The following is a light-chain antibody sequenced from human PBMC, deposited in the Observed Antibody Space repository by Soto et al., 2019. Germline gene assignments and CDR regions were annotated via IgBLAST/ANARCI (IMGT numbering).Light chain of an antibody. CDR2: GAS. V-gene: IGKV3-20*01. CDR3: QQYGTSPLT. Sequence: VLTQSPGTLSLSPGERATLSCRASERISSNFLAWYQQRPGQAPRLLIYGASTRASGIPDRFSGSGSGTDFALTISRLEPEDFALYYCQQYGTSPLTFGPGTTVEIK. CDR1: ERISSNF. J-gene: IGKJ3*01.